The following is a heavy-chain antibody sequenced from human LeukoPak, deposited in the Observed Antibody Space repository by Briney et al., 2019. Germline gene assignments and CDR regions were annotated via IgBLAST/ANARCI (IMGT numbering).Heavy chain of an antibody. D-gene: IGHD6-13*01. CDR1: GFTFSSYG. CDR2: IWYDGSNK. CDR3: ARTYTGIAAAGTVTTDDFDY. V-gene: IGHV3-33*01. J-gene: IGHJ4*02. Sequence: PGGSLRLSRAASGFTFSSYGMHWVRQAPGKGLEWVAVIWYDGSNKYYADSVKGRFTISRDNSKNTLYLQMNSLRAEDTAVYYCARTYTGIAAAGTVTTDDFDYWGQGTLVTVSS.